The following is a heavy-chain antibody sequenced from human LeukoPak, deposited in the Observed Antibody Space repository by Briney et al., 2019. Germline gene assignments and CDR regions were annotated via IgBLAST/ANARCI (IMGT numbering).Heavy chain of an antibody. Sequence: GGSLRLSCAASGFTVSSNYMSWVRQAPGKGLEWVSVIYSGGSTYYADSVKGRFTISRDNAKNSLYLQMNSLRAEDTAVYYCARERTMVKSPFGYWGQGTLVTVSS. V-gene: IGHV3-53*01. CDR2: IYSGGST. CDR1: GFTVSSNY. CDR3: ARERTMVKSPFGY. D-gene: IGHD3-10*01. J-gene: IGHJ4*02.